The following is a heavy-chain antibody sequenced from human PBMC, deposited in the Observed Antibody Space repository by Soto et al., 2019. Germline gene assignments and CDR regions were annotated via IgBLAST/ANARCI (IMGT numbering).Heavy chain of an antibody. CDR3: ASWLGDFDY. Sequence: GGSLRLSCAASGFTFSSYGMHWVRQAPGKGLEWVAVISYDGSNKYYADSVKGRFTIPRDNSKNTLYLQMNSLRAEDTAVYYCASWLGDFDYWGKGTLVTVSS. V-gene: IGHV3-30*03. D-gene: IGHD3-10*01. CDR2: ISYDGSNK. J-gene: IGHJ4*02. CDR1: GFTFSSYG.